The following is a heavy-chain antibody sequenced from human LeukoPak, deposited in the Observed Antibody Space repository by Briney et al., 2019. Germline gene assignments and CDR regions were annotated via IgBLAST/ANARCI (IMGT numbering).Heavy chain of an antibody. CDR1: GFTFSDYY. CDR2: ISSSGSTI. V-gene: IGHV3-11*01. D-gene: IGHD6-13*01. J-gene: IGHJ6*02. Sequence: PGGSLRLSCAASGFTFSDYYMSWIRQAPGKGLEWVSYISSSGSTIYYAGSVKGRFTISRDNAKNSLYLQMNSLRAEDTAVYYCARVTLGPWGIAAAGPENYGMDVWGQGTTVTVSS. CDR3: ARVTLGPWGIAAAGPENYGMDV.